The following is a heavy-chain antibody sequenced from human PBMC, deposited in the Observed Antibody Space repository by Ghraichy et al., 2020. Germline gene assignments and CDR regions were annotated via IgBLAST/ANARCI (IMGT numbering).Heavy chain of an antibody. CDR2: IIPIFGTA. CDR1: GGTFSSYA. J-gene: IGHJ6*03. CDR3: ARAGATVTAYYYYYMDV. V-gene: IGHV1-69*13. D-gene: IGHD2-21*02. Sequence: SVKVSCKASGGTFSSYAISWVRQAPGQGLEWMGGIIPIFGTANYAQKFQGRVTITADESTSTAYMELSSLRSEDTAVYYCARAGATVTAYYYYYMDVWGKGTTVTVSS.